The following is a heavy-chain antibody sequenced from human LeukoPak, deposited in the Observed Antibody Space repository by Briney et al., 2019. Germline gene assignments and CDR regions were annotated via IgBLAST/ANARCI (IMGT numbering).Heavy chain of an antibody. Sequence: GGSLRVSCAASEFTVSRNYMSWVRQAPGKGLEWVSVIYRGGNTYYTDSVKGRFTISRDNSNNTLCLQMSSLRAEDAAVYYCAREGMSGSYSLGYWGQGTLVTVSS. D-gene: IGHD1-26*01. V-gene: IGHV3-53*01. CDR1: EFTVSRNY. J-gene: IGHJ4*02. CDR3: AREGMSGSYSLGY. CDR2: IYRGGNT.